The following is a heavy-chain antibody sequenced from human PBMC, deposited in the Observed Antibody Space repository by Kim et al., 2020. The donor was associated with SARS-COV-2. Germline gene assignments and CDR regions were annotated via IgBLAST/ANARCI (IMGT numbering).Heavy chain of an antibody. V-gene: IGHV3-30*18. J-gene: IGHJ4*02. CDR3: AKSLSSSWGDFDY. CDR1: GFTFSSYG. D-gene: IGHD6-13*01. Sequence: GGSLRLSCAASGFTFSSYGMHWVRQAPGKGLEWVAVISYDGSNKYYADSVKGRFTISRDNSKNTLYLQMNSLRAEDTAVYYCAKSLSSSWGDFDYWGQGTLVTVSS. CDR2: ISYDGSNK.